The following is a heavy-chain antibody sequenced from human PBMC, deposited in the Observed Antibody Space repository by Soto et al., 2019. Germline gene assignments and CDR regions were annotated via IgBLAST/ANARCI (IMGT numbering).Heavy chain of an antibody. J-gene: IGHJ4*02. CDR1: GFTFSSYA. V-gene: IGHV3-23*01. D-gene: IGHD6-13*01. CDR2: ISGRGGST. Sequence: GGSLRLSCAASGFTFSSYAMSWVRQAPWKGLEWVSAISGRGGSTYYADSVKGRFTSSRDNSKNTLYLQMNGLRAEDTAVYYCAKDGRAAAGPYAYWGQGSLVLVSS. CDR3: AKDGRAAAGPYAY.